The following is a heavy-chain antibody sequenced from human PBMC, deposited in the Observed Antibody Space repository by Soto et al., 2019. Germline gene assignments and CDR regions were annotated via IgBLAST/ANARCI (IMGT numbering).Heavy chain of an antibody. V-gene: IGHV1-18*01. D-gene: IGHD3-22*01. Sequence: ASVKVSCKASGYTFTSYGISWVRQAPGQGLEWMGWISAYNGNTNYAQKLQGRVTMTTDTSTSTAYMELRSLRSDDTAVYYCASWPDYYDRSGYYSFSYWGKGTLVPVSS. CDR3: ASWPDYYDRSGYYSFSY. J-gene: IGHJ4*02. CDR2: ISAYNGNT. CDR1: GYTFTSYG.